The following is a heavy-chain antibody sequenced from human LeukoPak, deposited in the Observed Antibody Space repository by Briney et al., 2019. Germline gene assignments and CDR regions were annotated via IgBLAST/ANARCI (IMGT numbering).Heavy chain of an antibody. Sequence: GASVKVSCKASGYTFTSYDINWVRQATGQGLEWMGWMNPNSGNTGYAQKFQGRVTMTRNTSISTAYTELSSLRSEDTAVYCCARYTSGSYSFDYWGQGTLVTVSS. CDR2: MNPNSGNT. D-gene: IGHD1-26*01. J-gene: IGHJ4*02. V-gene: IGHV1-8*01. CDR1: GYTFTSYD. CDR3: ARYTSGSYSFDY.